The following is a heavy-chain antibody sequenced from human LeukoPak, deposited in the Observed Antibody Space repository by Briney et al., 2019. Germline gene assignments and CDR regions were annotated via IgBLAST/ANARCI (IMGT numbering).Heavy chain of an antibody. CDR3: ATKGYCSSTSCYTGFGP. CDR2: INHSGST. D-gene: IGHD2-2*02. J-gene: IGHJ5*02. V-gene: IGHV4-34*01. Sequence: PSETLSLTCAVYGGSFSGYYWSWIRQPPGKGLEWIGEINHSGSTNYNPSLKSRVTISVDTSKNQFSLKLSSVTAADTAVYYCATKGYCSSTSCYTGFGPWGQGTLVTVSS. CDR1: GGSFSGYY.